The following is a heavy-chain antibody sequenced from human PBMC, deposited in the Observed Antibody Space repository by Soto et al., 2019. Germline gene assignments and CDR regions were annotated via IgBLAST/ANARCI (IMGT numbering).Heavy chain of an antibody. CDR1: GFTFSSYG. CDR3: ARGYYDGDGYYPPGVY. V-gene: IGHV3-33*01. D-gene: IGHD3-22*01. Sequence: QVQLVESGVGVVQPGTSLRLSCAASGFTFSSYGMYWVRKAPAKGLEWVAVIWYDGSNQYYADSVKGRFTISRDNSKNTLYLQMNSLRAEDTAVYYCARGYYDGDGYYPPGVYWGQGTLVTVSS. CDR2: IWYDGSNQ. J-gene: IGHJ4*02.